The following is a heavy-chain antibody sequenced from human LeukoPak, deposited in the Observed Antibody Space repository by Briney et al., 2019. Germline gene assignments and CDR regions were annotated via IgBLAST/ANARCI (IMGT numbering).Heavy chain of an antibody. Sequence: PGGSLRLSCAASGFTFSNYGMHWVRQAPGKGLEWVAVISYDGSNKYYADSVKGRFTISRDNSKNTLYLQMNSLRAEDTAVYYCAKDDTVGATGGYFDYWGQGTLVTVSS. V-gene: IGHV3-30*18. J-gene: IGHJ4*02. CDR2: ISYDGSNK. D-gene: IGHD1-26*01. CDR3: AKDDTVGATGGYFDY. CDR1: GFTFSNYG.